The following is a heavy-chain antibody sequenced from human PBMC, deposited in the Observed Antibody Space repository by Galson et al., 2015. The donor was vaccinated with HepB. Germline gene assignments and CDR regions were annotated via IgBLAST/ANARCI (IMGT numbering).Heavy chain of an antibody. V-gene: IGHV3-9*01. J-gene: IGHJ4*02. CDR3: AKGVWGSGTSYYFDY. CDR1: GFTFDDYA. D-gene: IGHD2-2*01. Sequence: SLRLSCAASGFTFDDYAMHWVRQVPGKGLEWVSGISWNSGRIGYAESVKGRFTISRDNAKNSLYLQMNSLRAEDTALYYCAKGVWGSGTSYYFDYWGQGTLVTVSS. CDR2: ISWNSGRI.